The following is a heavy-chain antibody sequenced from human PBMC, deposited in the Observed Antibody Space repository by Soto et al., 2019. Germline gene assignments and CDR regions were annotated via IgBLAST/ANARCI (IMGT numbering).Heavy chain of an antibody. Sequence: SETLSLTCVVSNFSISSGYYWGWIRQSPGKGLEWIASIYRSGTTSYNPSLKSRVTISVDPSKNQFSLMLTAVTAADTAVYYCARTPSGSYYSVFNYWGRGSLVTVSS. CDR1: NFSISSGYY. J-gene: IGHJ4*02. CDR2: IYRSGTT. D-gene: IGHD1-26*01. CDR3: ARTPSGSYYSVFNY. V-gene: IGHV4-38-2*01.